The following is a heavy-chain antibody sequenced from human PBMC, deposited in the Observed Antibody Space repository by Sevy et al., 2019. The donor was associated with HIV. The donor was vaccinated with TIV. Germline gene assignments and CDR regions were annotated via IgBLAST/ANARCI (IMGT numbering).Heavy chain of an antibody. Sequence: GGSLRLSCAASGFTFSDYYMSWIRQAPGKGLEWVSYISSSSSYTNYADSVKGRFTISRDNAKNSRYLQMNSLRAEDTAVYYCARDRPRDVLLWFGEEGFNYWGQGTLVTVSS. J-gene: IGHJ4*02. V-gene: IGHV3-11*06. CDR3: ARDRPRDVLLWFGEEGFNY. CDR2: ISSSSSYT. CDR1: GFTFSDYY. D-gene: IGHD3-10*01.